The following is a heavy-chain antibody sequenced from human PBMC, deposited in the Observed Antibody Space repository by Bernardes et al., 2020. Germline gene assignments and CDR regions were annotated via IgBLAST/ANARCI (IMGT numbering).Heavy chain of an antibody. D-gene: IGHD3-3*01. CDR2: IKQDGSER. CDR3: ARGSFHLEWLSGYYGMDV. J-gene: IGHJ6*02. V-gene: IGHV3-7*01. Sequence: GGSLRLSCAASGFTFSSYWMSWVRQAPGKGLEWVANIKQDGSERYYVDSVKGRFTISRDNAKNSLSLQMNSLRAEDRAVYYCARGSFHLEWLSGYYGMDVWGQGTSVTVSS. CDR1: GFTFSSYW.